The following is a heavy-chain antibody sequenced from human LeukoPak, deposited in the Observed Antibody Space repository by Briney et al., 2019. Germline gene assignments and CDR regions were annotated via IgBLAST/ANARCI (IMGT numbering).Heavy chain of an antibody. J-gene: IGHJ4*02. D-gene: IGHD6-6*01. CDR3: ARHEDKSIAARPPDY. CDR1: GGSISSSSYY. V-gene: IGHV4-39*01. CDR2: IYYSGST. Sequence: PSETLSLTCTVSGGSISSSSYYWGWIRQPPGKGLEWIGSIYYSGSTYYNSSLKSRVTISVDTSKNQFSLKLSSVTAADTAVYYCARHEDKSIAARPPDYWGQGTLVTVSS.